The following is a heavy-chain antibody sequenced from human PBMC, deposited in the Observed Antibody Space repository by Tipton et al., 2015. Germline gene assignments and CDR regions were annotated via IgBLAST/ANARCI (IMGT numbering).Heavy chain of an antibody. CDR1: AYSISSDYY. V-gene: IGHV4-38-2*01. CDR3: ACQDYNSLTRDYQTVDY. D-gene: IGHD3-9*01. CDR2: ISHSGNT. Sequence: LRLSCAVSAYSISSDYYWGWIRQPPGKGLEWIGSISHSGNTYYNPSLKSRVTMSRDTSKNQFSLKLTSVTAADTAVYYCACQDYNSLTRDYQTVDYWGQGTLVTVSS. J-gene: IGHJ4*02.